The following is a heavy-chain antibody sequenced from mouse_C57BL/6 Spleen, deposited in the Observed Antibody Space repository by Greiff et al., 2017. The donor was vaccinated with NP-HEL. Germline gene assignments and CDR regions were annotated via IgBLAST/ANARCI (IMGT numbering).Heavy chain of an antibody. D-gene: IGHD1-1*01. CDR1: GFNIKDYY. Sequence: EVQLQQSGAELVRPGASVKLSCTASGFNIKDYYMHWVKQRPDQGLEWIGRIDPEDGDTEYAPKFQGKATMTADTSSNTAYLQLSSLTSEDTAVYYCTGKLRLYYFDYWGQGTTLTVSS. J-gene: IGHJ2*01. CDR3: TGKLRLYYFDY. V-gene: IGHV14-1*01. CDR2: IDPEDGDT.